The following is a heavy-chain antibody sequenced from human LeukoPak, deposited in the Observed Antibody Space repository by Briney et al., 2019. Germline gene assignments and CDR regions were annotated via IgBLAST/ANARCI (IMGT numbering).Heavy chain of an antibody. D-gene: IGHD4-11*01. CDR3: ANSGMTTAATRYYYYMDV. V-gene: IGHV4-59*03. CDR2: IYYSGST. J-gene: IGHJ6*03. CDR1: GGSISTYY. Sequence: SETLSLTCTVSGGSISTYYWSWIRQPPGKGLEWIGYIYYSGSTNYNPSLTSRVTISVDSSKNQFSLKLTSVTAADTAVYFCANSGMTTAATRYYYYMDVWGEGTTVTVSS.